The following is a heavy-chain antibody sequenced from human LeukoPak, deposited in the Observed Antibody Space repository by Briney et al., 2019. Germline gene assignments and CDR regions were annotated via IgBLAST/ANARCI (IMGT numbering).Heavy chain of an antibody. CDR1: GFIFPNYV. CDR2: ISSSSSTI. D-gene: IGHD1-26*01. CDR3: ARVPMVGATRWFDP. V-gene: IGHV3-48*04. Sequence: GGSLRLSCAASGFIFPNYVMSWVRQAPGKGLEWVSYISSSSSTIYYADSVKGRSTISRDNAKNSLYLQMNSLRAEDTAVYYCARVPMVGATRWFDPWGQGTLVTVSS. J-gene: IGHJ5*02.